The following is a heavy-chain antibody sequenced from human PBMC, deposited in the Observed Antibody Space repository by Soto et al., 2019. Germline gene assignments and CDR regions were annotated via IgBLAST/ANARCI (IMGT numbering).Heavy chain of an antibody. CDR1: GFTFGDYW. V-gene: IGHV3-74*03. CDR2: MTGDGRTT. Sequence: LRLSCAASGFTFGDYWMHWVRQPPGKGPEWVSRMTGDGRTTQYADSVKGRFTASRDNAKSTLYLQMNSLRAEDTAVYYCATAEVDYWGPGTLVTVS. CDR3: ATAEVDY. J-gene: IGHJ4*02.